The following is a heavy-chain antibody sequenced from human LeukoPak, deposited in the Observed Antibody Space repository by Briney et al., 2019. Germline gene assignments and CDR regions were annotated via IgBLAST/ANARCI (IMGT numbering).Heavy chain of an antibody. D-gene: IGHD2-2*01. J-gene: IGHJ5*02. Sequence: GASVKVSCKASGYTFTGYYMHWVRQAPGQGLEWMGWINPNSGGTNYAQKFQGRVTMTRDTSISTAYMELSRLRSDDTAVYYCARDVVPAANFWFDPWGQGTLVTVSS. CDR1: GYTFTGYY. CDR2: INPNSGGT. CDR3: ARDVVPAANFWFDP. V-gene: IGHV1-2*02.